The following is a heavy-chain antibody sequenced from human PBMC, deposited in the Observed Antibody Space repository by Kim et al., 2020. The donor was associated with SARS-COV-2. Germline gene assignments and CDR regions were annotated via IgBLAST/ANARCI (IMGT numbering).Heavy chain of an antibody. V-gene: IGHV3-23*01. CDR1: GFTFSSYA. D-gene: IGHD5-18*01. CDR2: ISGSGAGT. J-gene: IGHJ6*02. CDR3: AKEGRGYSYGPYYGMDV. Sequence: GGSLRLSCAASGFTFSSYAMSWVRQAPGKGLEWVSAISGSGAGTYYADSVKGRFTISRDNSKNTLYLQMNSLRVEDTAVYYCAKEGRGYSYGPYYGMDVWGQGTTVSVPS.